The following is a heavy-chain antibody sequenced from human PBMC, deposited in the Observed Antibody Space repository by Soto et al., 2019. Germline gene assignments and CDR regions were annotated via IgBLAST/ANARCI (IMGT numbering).Heavy chain of an antibody. CDR2: INAGNGNT. CDR3: ARPNSGSYYMHCDVMDV. D-gene: IGHD1-26*01. J-gene: IGHJ6*02. Sequence: ASVKVSCKASGYTFTSYAMHWVRQAPGQRLEWMGWINAGNGNTKYSQKFQGRVTITRDTSASTAYMELSSLRSEDTAVYYCARPNSGSYYMHCDVMDVWSQGTTVIGSS. CDR1: GYTFTSYA. V-gene: IGHV1-3*01.